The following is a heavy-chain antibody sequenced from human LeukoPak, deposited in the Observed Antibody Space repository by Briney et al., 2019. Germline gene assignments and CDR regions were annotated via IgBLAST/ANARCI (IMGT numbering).Heavy chain of an antibody. J-gene: IGHJ5*02. CDR2: IYYRGST. D-gene: IGHD2-15*01. CDR3: ARRFCSGGSCWVNWFDP. Sequence: SETLSLTCTVSGGSISSSSYYWGWIRQPPGKGLEWIGSIYYRGSTYYNPSLKSRVTISVDTSKNQFSLKLSSVTAADTAVYYCARRFCSGGSCWVNWFDPWGQGTLVTVSS. V-gene: IGHV4-39*01. CDR1: GGSISSSSYY.